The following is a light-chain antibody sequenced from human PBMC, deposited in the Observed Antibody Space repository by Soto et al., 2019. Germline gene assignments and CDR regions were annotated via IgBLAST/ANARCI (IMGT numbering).Light chain of an antibody. CDR3: SSYTSSSTPYV. V-gene: IGLV2-14*01. CDR1: SSDVGGYNY. CDR2: EVS. Sequence: QSALTQPACVSLSPGQSITISCTGTSSDVGGYNYVSWYQQHPGKAPKLMIYEVSNRPSGVSNRFSGSKSGNTASLTISGLQAEDEADYYYSSYTSSSTPYVFGTGTKVTVL. J-gene: IGLJ1*01.